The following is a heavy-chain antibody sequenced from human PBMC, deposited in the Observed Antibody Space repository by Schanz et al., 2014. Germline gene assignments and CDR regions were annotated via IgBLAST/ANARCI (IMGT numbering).Heavy chain of an antibody. V-gene: IGHV1-2*02. D-gene: IGHD1-26*01. CDR2: INPLSGAT. CDR1: GYTFTGYY. Sequence: QVQLVQSGSEVKKPGASVKVSCKASGYTFTGYYIHWVRQAPGQGFEWMGWINPLSGATDYAPTFQGRVSMTRDTRISTAYMEVTRLISSDTAVYYCARLIMGGSYLEYWGQGTLVTVSS. CDR3: ARLIMGGSYLEY. J-gene: IGHJ4*02.